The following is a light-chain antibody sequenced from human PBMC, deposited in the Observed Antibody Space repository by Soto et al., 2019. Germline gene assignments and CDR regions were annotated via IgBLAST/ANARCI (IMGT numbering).Light chain of an antibody. CDR2: AAS. Sequence: EIQMTQSPSSMSASVGDRVTITCRASQDINNFLAWFQQKPGRAPKTLIFAASRLHSGIPSRFSGSGSGTTFTLTISSLQPEDLGTYYCQHYDGYPQTFGQGTRLEIK. CDR3: QHYDGYPQT. CDR1: QDINNF. J-gene: IGKJ5*01. V-gene: IGKV1-16*01.